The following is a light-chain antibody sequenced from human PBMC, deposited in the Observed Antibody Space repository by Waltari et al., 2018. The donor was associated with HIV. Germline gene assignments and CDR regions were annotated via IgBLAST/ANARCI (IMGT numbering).Light chain of an antibody. CDR1: NSNIGSHA. CDR3: ATWDDGLNAPL. J-gene: IGLJ2*01. V-gene: IGLV1-36*01. CDR2: HDD. Sequence: QSVLTQSPSVSEAPGQRVTIPCSGSNSNIGSHAVTWYRQSPGKPPKLLVYHDDLILSGVSDRLSASKSGTSASLAINDLQSEDESLYYCATWDDGLNAPLFGGGTKVTVL.